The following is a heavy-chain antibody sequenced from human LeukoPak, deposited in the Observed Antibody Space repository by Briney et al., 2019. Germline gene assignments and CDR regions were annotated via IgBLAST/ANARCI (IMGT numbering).Heavy chain of an antibody. J-gene: IGHJ6*02. D-gene: IGHD6-13*01. CDR1: GFTFSSYG. Sequence: PGGSLRLSCAASGFTFSSYGMHWVRQAPGKGLEWVAVISYDGSNKYYADSVKGRFTISRDNSKNTLYLQMNSLRAEDTAVYYCAKDREQQLRPYYYYGMDVWGQGTTVTVSS. CDR2: ISYDGSNK. CDR3: AKDREQQLRPYYYYGMDV. V-gene: IGHV3-30*18.